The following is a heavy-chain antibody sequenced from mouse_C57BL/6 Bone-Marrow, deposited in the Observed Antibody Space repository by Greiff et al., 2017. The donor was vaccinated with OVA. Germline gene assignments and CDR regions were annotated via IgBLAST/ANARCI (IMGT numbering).Heavy chain of an antibody. CDR3: ARTGVFDY. D-gene: IGHD4-1*01. CDR2: ISYDGSN. Sequence: VQLKESGPGLVKPSQSLSLTCSVTGYSITSGYYWNWIRQFPGNKLEWMGYISYDGSNNYNPSLKNRISITRDTSKNQFFLKLNSVTTEDTATYYCARTGVFDYWGQGTTLTVSS. V-gene: IGHV3-6*01. CDR1: GYSITSGYY. J-gene: IGHJ2*01.